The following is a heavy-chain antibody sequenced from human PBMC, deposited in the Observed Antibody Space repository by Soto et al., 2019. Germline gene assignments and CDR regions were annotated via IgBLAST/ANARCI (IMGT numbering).Heavy chain of an antibody. Sequence: ASVKVSYKASGYTFTSYGISWVRRAPGQGLEWMGWISAYNGNTNYAQKLQGRVTMTTDTSTSTAYMELRSLRSDDTAVYYCARDSVLRYFDWRGRYYYYGMDVWGQGTTVTVSS. J-gene: IGHJ6*02. D-gene: IGHD3-9*01. CDR3: ARDSVLRYFDWRGRYYYYGMDV. V-gene: IGHV1-18*01. CDR2: ISAYNGNT. CDR1: GYTFTSYG.